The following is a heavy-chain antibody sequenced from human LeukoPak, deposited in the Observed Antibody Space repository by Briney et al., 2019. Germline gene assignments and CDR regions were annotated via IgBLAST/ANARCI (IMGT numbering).Heavy chain of an antibody. CDR3: ARDTFDY. Sequence: PGGSLRLSCAASGFTFSSYAMSWVRQAPGKGLEWVSAISGSSSYMYYADSVKGRFTISRDNANNSLYLQMNSLRAEDTAVYYCARDTFDYWGQGTLVTVSS. CDR2: ISGSSSYM. J-gene: IGHJ4*02. V-gene: IGHV3-21*01. CDR1: GFTFSSYA.